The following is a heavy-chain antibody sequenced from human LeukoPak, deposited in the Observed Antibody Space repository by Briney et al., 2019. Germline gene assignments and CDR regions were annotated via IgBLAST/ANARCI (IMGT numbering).Heavy chain of an antibody. V-gene: IGHV3-23*01. CDR3: ARDGYSGSYYRLYYFFMDV. CDR1: GFTFSSYW. D-gene: IGHD1-26*01. Sequence: GGSLRLSCAASGFTFSSYWMHWVRHAPGKGLEWVSSISGSGDNMDYADSVKGRFTISRDNSENTLYLQMNSLRGEDTAVYYCARDGYSGSYYRLYYFFMDVWGKGTTVTVSS. J-gene: IGHJ6*03. CDR2: ISGSGDNM.